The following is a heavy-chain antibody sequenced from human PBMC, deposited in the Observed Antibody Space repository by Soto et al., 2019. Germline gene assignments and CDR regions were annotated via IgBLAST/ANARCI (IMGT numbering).Heavy chain of an antibody. D-gene: IGHD6-13*01. CDR1: GDSVSRTSQD. Sequence: PSHTISLTCALTGDSVSRTSQDWNWIRQSQSRGLEWLGRTYYRSKWYNDSAVSLKSRITINPDTSKNQFSLQLNSVTPEDTAVYYCARDRGSSWYYFDYWGQGTLVTESS. V-gene: IGHV6-1*01. CDR2: TYYRSKWYN. CDR3: ARDRGSSWYYFDY. J-gene: IGHJ4*02.